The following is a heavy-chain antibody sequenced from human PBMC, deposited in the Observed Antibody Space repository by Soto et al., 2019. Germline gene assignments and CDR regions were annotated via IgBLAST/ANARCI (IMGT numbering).Heavy chain of an antibody. J-gene: IGHJ4*02. V-gene: IGHV4-34*01. Sequence: PSETLSLTCAVYGGSFSDYYWTWIRQPPGKELEWIGEINHSGSTNYNPSLKSRVTISLDTSKNQFSLKLSSVTAADTAMYYCARSYVWGSCHRYFDYWGQGSQVTVSS. D-gene: IGHD3-16*01. CDR2: INHSGST. CDR1: GGSFSDYY. CDR3: ARSYVWGSCHRYFDY.